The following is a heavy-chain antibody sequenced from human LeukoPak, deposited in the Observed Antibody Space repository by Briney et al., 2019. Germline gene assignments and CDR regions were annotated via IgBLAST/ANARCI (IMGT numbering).Heavy chain of an antibody. V-gene: IGHV4-59*12. J-gene: IGHJ5*02. Sequence: SETLSLTCTVSGGSISSYYWTWIRQPPGKELEWIGYIYYSGSTNYNPSLKSRVTISVDKSKNQFSLKVSSVTAADTAIYYCARPPDPWGQGTLVTVSS. CDR3: ARPPDP. CDR1: GGSISSYY. CDR2: IYYSGST.